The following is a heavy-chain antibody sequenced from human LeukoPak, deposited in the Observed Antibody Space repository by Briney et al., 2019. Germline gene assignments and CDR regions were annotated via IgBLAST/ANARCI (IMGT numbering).Heavy chain of an antibody. CDR2: IYSGGST. Sequence: GGSLRLSCAASRFTVSSNYMSWVRQAPGKGLEWVSVIYSGGSTYYADSVKGRFTISRDNSKNTLYLQMNSLRAEDTAVYYCARDSGWYSGPYYFDYWGQGTLVTVSS. CDR1: RFTVSSNY. CDR3: ARDSGWYSGPYYFDY. J-gene: IGHJ4*02. V-gene: IGHV3-66*01. D-gene: IGHD6-19*01.